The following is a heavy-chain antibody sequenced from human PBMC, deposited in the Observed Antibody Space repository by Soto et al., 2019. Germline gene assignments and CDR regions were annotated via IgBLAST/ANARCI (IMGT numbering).Heavy chain of an antibody. CDR1: GGSISSGDYY. D-gene: IGHD3-10*01. V-gene: IGHV4-30-4*01. Sequence: SETLSLTCTVSGGSISSGDYYWSWIRQPPGKGLEWIGYIYYSGSTYYNPSLKSRVTISVDTSKNQFSLKLSPVTAADTAVYYCARDRWAVRGVKYYYGMEVWGQGTHVTVSS. J-gene: IGHJ6*02. CDR2: IYYSGST. CDR3: ARDRWAVRGVKYYYGMEV.